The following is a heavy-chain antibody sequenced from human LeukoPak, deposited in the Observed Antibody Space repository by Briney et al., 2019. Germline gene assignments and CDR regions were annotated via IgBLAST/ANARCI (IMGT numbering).Heavy chain of an antibody. J-gene: IGHJ4*02. V-gene: IGHV3-11*01. D-gene: IGHD6-19*01. CDR1: GFTFSDYY. CDR3: ARVLTYSSGWYTHDY. Sequence: PGGSLRLSCAASGFTFSDYYMSWIRQAPGKGLEWVSYISSSGSTIYYADSVKGRFTISRDNAKNSLYLQMNSLRAEDTAVYYCARVLTYSSGWYTHDYWGQGTLVTVSS. CDR2: ISSSGSTI.